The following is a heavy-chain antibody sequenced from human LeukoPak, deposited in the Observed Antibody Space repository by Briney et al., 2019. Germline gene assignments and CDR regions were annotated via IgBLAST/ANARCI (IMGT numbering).Heavy chain of an antibody. V-gene: IGHV3-21*01. CDR3: AREDSSGPLYYFDY. Sequence: AGSLRLSCAASGFTFSSYSMNWDRQAPGKGLEWVSSISSSSSYIYYADSVKGRFTISRDNAKNSLYLQMNSLRAEDTAVYYCAREDSSGPLYYFDYWGQGTLVTVSS. CDR1: GFTFSSYS. J-gene: IGHJ4*02. CDR2: ISSSSSYI. D-gene: IGHD3-22*01.